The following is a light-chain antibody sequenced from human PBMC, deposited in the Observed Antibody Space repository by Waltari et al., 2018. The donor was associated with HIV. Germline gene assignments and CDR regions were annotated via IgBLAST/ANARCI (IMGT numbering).Light chain of an antibody. CDR2: KVS. Sequence: DVVMTQSPLSLPVTLRQPPSLSRRSSQSLVSSDGTTYLSWFQQRPGQSPRRLIYKVSNRDARVPDRFSGSGSDTDFTLKISRVDADDVGVYYCMQGTHWPSYTLGQGTKLEIK. CDR1: QSLVSSDGTTY. J-gene: IGKJ2*01. V-gene: IGKV2-30*01. CDR3: MQGTHWPSYT.